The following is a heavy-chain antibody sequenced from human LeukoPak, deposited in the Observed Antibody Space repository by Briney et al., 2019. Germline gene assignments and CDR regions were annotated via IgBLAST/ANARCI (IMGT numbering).Heavy chain of an antibody. Sequence: GGSLRLSCAASGFTFSSYAMHWVRQAPGKGLEWVAVISYDGSNKYYADSVRGRFTTSRDNSKNTLYLQMNSLRAEDTAVYYCARERRGIRWFDPWGQGTLVTVSS. D-gene: IGHD3-16*01. CDR3: ARERRGIRWFDP. V-gene: IGHV3-30*04. CDR1: GFTFSSYA. CDR2: ISYDGSNK. J-gene: IGHJ5*02.